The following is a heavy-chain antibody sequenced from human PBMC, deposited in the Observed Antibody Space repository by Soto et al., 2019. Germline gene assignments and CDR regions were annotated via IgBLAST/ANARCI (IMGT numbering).Heavy chain of an antibody. Sequence: ASVKVSCKASGGTFSSYTISWVRQAPGQGLEWMGRIIPILGIANYAQKFHGRVTITADKSTSTAYMELSSLRSEDTAVYYCANPNRYSSSWHAGPSAFDIWGQGTMVTVSS. D-gene: IGHD6-13*01. V-gene: IGHV1-69*02. CDR2: IIPILGIA. CDR3: ANPNRYSSSWHAGPSAFDI. J-gene: IGHJ3*02. CDR1: GGTFSSYT.